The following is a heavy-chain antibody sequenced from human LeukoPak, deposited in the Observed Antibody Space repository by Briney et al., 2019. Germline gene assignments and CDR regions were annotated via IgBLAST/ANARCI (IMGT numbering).Heavy chain of an antibody. CDR2: ISSSTRTI. J-gene: IGHJ4*02. CDR3: ARDYDDYGGYFDY. CDR1: GFTFDDYG. V-gene: IGHV3-48*02. Sequence: PGGSLRLSCAASGFTFDDYGMSWVRQAPGKGLEWVSYISSSTRTIYYADSVKGRFTISRDNAQNSLYLQMNSLRDEDTAVYYCARDYDDYGGYFDYWGQGTLVTVSS. D-gene: IGHD4-17*01.